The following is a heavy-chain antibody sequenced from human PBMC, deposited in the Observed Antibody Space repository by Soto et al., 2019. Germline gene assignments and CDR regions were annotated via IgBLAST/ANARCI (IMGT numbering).Heavy chain of an antibody. Sequence: EAQLVESGGGLVQPGGSLRLSCAASGFTFSSYSMNWVRQAPGKGLEWVSYISSSSSTIYYADSVKGRFTISRDNAKNSLYLQMNSLRAEDTAVYYCARGPSTFQANNWFDPWGQGTLVTVSS. J-gene: IGHJ5*02. V-gene: IGHV3-48*01. D-gene: IGHD3-16*01. CDR2: ISSSSSTI. CDR3: ARGPSTFQANNWFDP. CDR1: GFTFSSYS.